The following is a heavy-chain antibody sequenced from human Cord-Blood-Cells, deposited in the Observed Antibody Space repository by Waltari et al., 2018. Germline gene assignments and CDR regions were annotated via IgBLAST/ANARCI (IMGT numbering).Heavy chain of an antibody. V-gene: IGHV4-4*07. CDR3: AKSIAARPHAFDI. Sequence: QVQLQESGPGLVKPSETLSLTCTVSGGSISSYYWSWIRQPAGKGLEWIGRIYTSGSTNHNPSLKSRVTMSVDTSKNQFSLKLSSVTAADTAVYYCAKSIAARPHAFDIWGQGTMVTVSS. J-gene: IGHJ3*02. CDR2: IYTSGST. CDR1: GGSISSYY. D-gene: IGHD6-6*01.